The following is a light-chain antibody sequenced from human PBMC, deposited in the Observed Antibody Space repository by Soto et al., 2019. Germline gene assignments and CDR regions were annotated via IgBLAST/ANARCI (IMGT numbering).Light chain of an antibody. CDR3: TSFTTINSDV. CDR1: SSDVGTYAY. Sequence: QSALTQPASVSGSPGQSITISCTGTSSDVGTYAYVSWYQQHPGAVPKLMIFNVSYRPSGVSNRSSASKSSNTASLTISGLHAEDEADYYCTSFTTINSDVFGTGTKLTVL. J-gene: IGLJ1*01. V-gene: IGLV2-14*03. CDR2: NVS.